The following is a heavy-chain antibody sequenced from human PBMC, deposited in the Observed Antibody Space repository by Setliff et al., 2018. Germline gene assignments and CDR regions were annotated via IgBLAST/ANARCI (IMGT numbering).Heavy chain of an antibody. V-gene: IGHV1-2*02. CDR1: ADTFTGYY. CDR3: AQTKGFVDGYLDP. CDR2: INGNSGVT. J-gene: IGHJ5*02. D-gene: IGHD2-21*02. Sequence: ASVKVSCKASADTFTGYYVHWVRQAPGQGLEWMGWINGNSGVTKYAQKFQGRVTMTSDTSISIVYMDLTRLTSDDTAVYYCAQTKGFVDGYLDPWGRGTLVTVSS.